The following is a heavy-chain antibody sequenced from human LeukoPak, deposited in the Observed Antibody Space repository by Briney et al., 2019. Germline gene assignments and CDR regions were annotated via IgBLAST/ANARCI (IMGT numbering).Heavy chain of an antibody. V-gene: IGHV1-2*02. CDR3: AKNPYEYYFDY. CDR1: GYTFTGYY. D-gene: IGHD5-12*01. CDR2: INPSSGDT. Sequence: ASVTVSCKASGYTFTGYYMHWVRLAPGQGLEWMGWINPSSGDTDYAQKFQGRVTMTRDTSISTAYMELSRLRSDDTAVYYCAKNPYEYYFDYWGQGTLVTVSS. J-gene: IGHJ4*02.